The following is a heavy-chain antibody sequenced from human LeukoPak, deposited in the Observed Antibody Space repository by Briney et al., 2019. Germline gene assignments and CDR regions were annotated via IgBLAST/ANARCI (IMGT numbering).Heavy chain of an antibody. CDR3: ARDAPYCGGDCYQGAFDI. Sequence: PGGCLRLAFAASGFTLSSASMKWVRQARGKGLEWVSSISSSSSYISYADSVKGRFTISRDNAKNSLYMQMNSLRADDTAVYYCARDAPYCGGDCYQGAFDIWGQGTMVTVSS. CDR1: GFTLSSAS. V-gene: IGHV3-21*01. CDR2: ISSSSSYI. J-gene: IGHJ3*02. D-gene: IGHD2-21*02.